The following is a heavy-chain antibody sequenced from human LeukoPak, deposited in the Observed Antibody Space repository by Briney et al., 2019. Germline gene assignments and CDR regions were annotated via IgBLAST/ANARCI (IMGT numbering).Heavy chain of an antibody. CDR2: IYYSGVST. CDR1: GGSMSSSY. Sequence: SETLSLTCTVSGGSMSSSYWSWIRQPPGKGLEWIGDIYYSGVSTKYNPSLNSRVTMSADTSKNQFSLKLSSVTAADTAVYYCARVLRYFDWPSVYGMDVWGKGTTVAVSS. CDR3: ARVLRYFDWPSVYGMDV. J-gene: IGHJ6*04. V-gene: IGHV4-59*01. D-gene: IGHD3-9*01.